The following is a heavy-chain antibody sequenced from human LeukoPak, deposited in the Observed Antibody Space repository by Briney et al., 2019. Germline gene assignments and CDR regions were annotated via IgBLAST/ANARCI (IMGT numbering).Heavy chain of an antibody. CDR1: GGTFSSYA. CDR2: IIPIFGTA. CDR3: ARDDGIAVAGPFDY. V-gene: IGHV1-69*01. Sequence: SVKVSCKASGGTFSSYAISWVRQASGQGLEWMGGIIPIFGTANYAQKFQGRVTITADESTSTAYMELSSLRSEDTAVYYCARDDGIAVAGPFDYWGQGTLVTVSS. D-gene: IGHD6-19*01. J-gene: IGHJ4*02.